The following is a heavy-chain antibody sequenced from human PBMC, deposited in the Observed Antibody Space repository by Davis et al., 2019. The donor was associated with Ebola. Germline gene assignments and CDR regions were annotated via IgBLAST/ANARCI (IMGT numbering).Heavy chain of an antibody. V-gene: IGHV1-46*01. CDR3: ARVFSGDFDY. CDR1: GYTFTSYY. Sequence: ASVKVSCKASGYTFTSYYMHWVRQAPGQGLEWMGIINPSGGSTSYAQKFQGRVTMTRDTSTSTAYMELRSLRSDDTAVYYCARVFSGDFDYWGQGTLVTVSS. CDR2: INPSGGST. D-gene: IGHD3-10*01. J-gene: IGHJ4*02.